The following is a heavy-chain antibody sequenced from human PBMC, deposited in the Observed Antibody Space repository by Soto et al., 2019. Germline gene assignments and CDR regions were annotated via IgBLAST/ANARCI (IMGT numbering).Heavy chain of an antibody. D-gene: IGHD3-22*01. CDR3: AKDYPMYYYDSSGYYGYFQH. Sequence: EVQLLESGGGLVQPGGSLRLSCAASGFTFSSYAMSWVRQAPGKGLEWVSAISGSGGSTYYADSVKGRFTISRDNSKNTLDLQMNSLRAEDTAVYYCAKDYPMYYYDSSGYYGYFQHWGQGTLVTVSS. J-gene: IGHJ1*01. CDR1: GFTFSSYA. CDR2: ISGSGGST. V-gene: IGHV3-23*01.